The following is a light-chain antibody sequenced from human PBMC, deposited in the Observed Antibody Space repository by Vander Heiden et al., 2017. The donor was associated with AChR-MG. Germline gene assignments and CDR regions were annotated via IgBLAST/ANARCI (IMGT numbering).Light chain of an antibody. CDR2: TAS. V-gene: IGKV1-39*01. CDR3: QQSYSTLVT. J-gene: IGKJ3*01. CDR1: QSISNY. Sequence: DIQPTQSPSSLSASVGDRVTITCRASQSISNYLNWYRQKPGKAPELLIYTASSLQSGVPSRFSGSGSESDFTLTISSLQPEDFATYYCQQSYSTLVTFGPGTKVHIK.